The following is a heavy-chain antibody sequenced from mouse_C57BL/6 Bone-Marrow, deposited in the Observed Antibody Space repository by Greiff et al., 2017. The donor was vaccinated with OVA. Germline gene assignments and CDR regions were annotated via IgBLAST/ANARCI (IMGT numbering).Heavy chain of an antibody. CDR3: ARHEDGYYASYFDY. Sequence: VQLQQSGPELVKPGASVKLSCKASGYAFSSSWMNWVKQRPGKGLEWIGRIYPGDGGTNYNGKFKGKATLTADKSSSTAYMQLSSLTSEDSAVYFCARHEDGYYASYFDYWGQGTTLTVSS. J-gene: IGHJ2*01. CDR2: IYPGDGGT. CDR1: GYAFSSSW. D-gene: IGHD2-3*01. V-gene: IGHV1-82*01.